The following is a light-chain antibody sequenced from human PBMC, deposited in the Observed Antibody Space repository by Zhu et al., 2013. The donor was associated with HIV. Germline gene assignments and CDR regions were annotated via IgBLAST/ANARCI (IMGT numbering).Light chain of an antibody. V-gene: IGKV4-1*01. Sequence: DIVMTQSPDSLAVSLGERATINCKSSQSVLYSSNNKNYLAWYQQNPGQPPKLLIYWASTRESGVPDRFSGSGSGTDFTLTISSLQAEDVAVYYCQQYYNAPLTFGGGTKVEI. CDR2: WAS. CDR3: QQYYNAPLT. J-gene: IGKJ4*01. CDR1: QSVLYSSNNKNY.